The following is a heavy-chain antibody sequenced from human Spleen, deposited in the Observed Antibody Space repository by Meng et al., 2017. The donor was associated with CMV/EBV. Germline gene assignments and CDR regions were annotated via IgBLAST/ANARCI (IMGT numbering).Heavy chain of an antibody. D-gene: IGHD3-3*01. CDR1: GFTFNNYA. CDR3: ARNGYDFWTPFDC. Sequence: GGSLRLSCAASGFTFNNYAVHWVRRAPGKGPEWVAVISYDGSNKYYADSVRGRLTISRDNSKNMLYLQMNSLRAEDTAIYYCARNGYDFWTPFDCWGHGTRVTVSS. J-gene: IGHJ4*01. CDR2: ISYDGSNK. V-gene: IGHV3-30*04.